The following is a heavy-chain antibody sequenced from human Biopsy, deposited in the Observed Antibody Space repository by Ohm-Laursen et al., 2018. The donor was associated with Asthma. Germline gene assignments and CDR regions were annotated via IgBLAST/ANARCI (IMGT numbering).Heavy chain of an antibody. CDR3: ARDGGLTSYPGTFHI. Sequence: SQTLSLTCTVSGGSISSYYWSWIRQPPGKGLEWSGSIYYNGKTYYNPSHQGRVTISEDTSKKQLSLQRSSVTAADTAVYYCARDGGLTSYPGTFHIWGQGTMVTVSS. CDR1: GGSISSYY. D-gene: IGHD1-1*01. CDR2: IYYNGKT. V-gene: IGHV4-39*02. J-gene: IGHJ3*02.